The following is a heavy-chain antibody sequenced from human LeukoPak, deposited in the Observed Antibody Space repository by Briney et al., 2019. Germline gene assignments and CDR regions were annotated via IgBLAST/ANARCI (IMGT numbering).Heavy chain of an antibody. V-gene: IGHV4-39*01. J-gene: IGHJ4*02. D-gene: IGHD2-21*01. CDR3: ARHPSSYSSFDY. CDR1: GGSSSSSSGY. Sequence: SETLSLTCTVSGGSSSSSSGYWGWIRQPPGKGLEWIGSIYYSGSTYYNPSLKSRVTISVDTSTNQFFLKLSSVTAADTAVYFCARHPSSYSSFDYWGQGTLVTVSS. CDR2: IYYSGST.